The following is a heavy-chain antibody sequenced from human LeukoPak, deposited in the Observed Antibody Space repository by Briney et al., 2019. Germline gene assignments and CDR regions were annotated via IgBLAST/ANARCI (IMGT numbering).Heavy chain of an antibody. D-gene: IGHD5-12*01. CDR2: IYSGGST. Sequence: GGSLRPSCAASGFTVSSNYMSWLRQAPGKGLEWVSVIYSGGSTYYADSVKGRFTISRDNSKNTLYLQMNRLRAEDTAVYTCARVSWLQGSFGYWGQGTLVTVSS. CDR1: GFTVSSNY. J-gene: IGHJ4*02. CDR3: ARVSWLQGSFGY. V-gene: IGHV3-53*01.